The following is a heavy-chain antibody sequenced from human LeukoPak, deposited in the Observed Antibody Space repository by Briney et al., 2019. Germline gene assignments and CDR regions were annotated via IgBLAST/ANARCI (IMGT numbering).Heavy chain of an antibody. CDR2: IYHSEST. Sequence: SETLSLTCAVSGGSISSGGYSWSWIRQPPGKGLEWIGYIYHSESTNYNPSLKSRVTISVDTSKNQFSLKLSSVTAADTAVYYCAGSRDTAMTTGGYWGQGTLVTVSS. CDR1: GGSISSGGYS. J-gene: IGHJ4*02. D-gene: IGHD5-18*01. CDR3: AGSRDTAMTTGGY. V-gene: IGHV4-30-2*02.